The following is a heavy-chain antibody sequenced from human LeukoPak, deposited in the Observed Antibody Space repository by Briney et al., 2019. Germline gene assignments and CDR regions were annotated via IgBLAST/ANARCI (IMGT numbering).Heavy chain of an antibody. CDR2: ISSSSSYI. CDR3: ARDHVMSYDILTGYGMDV. CDR1: GFAFSSYS. V-gene: IGHV3-21*01. D-gene: IGHD3-9*01. Sequence: GGSLRLSCAASGFAFSSYSMNWVRQAPGKGLEWVSSISSSSSYIYYADSVKGRFTISRDNAKNSLYLQMNSLRAEDTAVYYCARDHVMSYDILTGYGMDVWGQGTTVTVSS. J-gene: IGHJ6*02.